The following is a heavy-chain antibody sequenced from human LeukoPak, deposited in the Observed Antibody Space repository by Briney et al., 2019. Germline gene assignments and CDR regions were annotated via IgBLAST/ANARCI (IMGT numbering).Heavy chain of an antibody. D-gene: IGHD6-19*01. Sequence: ASVKVSCKAFGYTFTSNYMHWVRQAPGQGPEWMGVISPSGGSTTYAQKFQGRVTLTRDMSTSTDYLELSSLRSEDTAVYYCARDRVSVAGYYYYYYYMDVWGKGTTVTVSS. CDR3: ARDRVSVAGYYYYYYYMDV. CDR2: ISPSGGST. J-gene: IGHJ6*03. CDR1: GYTFTSNY. V-gene: IGHV1-46*01.